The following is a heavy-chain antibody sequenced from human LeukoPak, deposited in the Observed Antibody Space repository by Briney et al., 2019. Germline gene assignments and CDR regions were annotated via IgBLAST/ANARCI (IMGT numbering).Heavy chain of an antibody. V-gene: IGHV4-59*01. J-gene: IGHJ3*02. CDR1: GCTINCYH. Sequence: SETLPLTCSVSGCTINCYHWVWIPPPPGQGLEGIGNIYYSGSTNYHPSLKSRVNISVDTSKNQFSLKLSSVTAADTAVYYCARDPETLGYCSGGSCPAGAFDIWGQGTMVTVSS. CDR2: IYYSGST. D-gene: IGHD2-15*01. CDR3: ARDPETLGYCSGGSCPAGAFDI.